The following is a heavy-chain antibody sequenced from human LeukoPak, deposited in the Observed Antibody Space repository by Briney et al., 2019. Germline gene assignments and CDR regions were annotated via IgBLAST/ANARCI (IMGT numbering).Heavy chain of an antibody. Sequence: GGSLRLSCAASGFTFSSYAMHWVRQAPGKGLEWVAVISYDGSNKCYADSVKGRFTTSRDNSKNTLYLQMNSLRAEDTAVYYCARSHYGDYEVYWGQGTLVTVSS. V-gene: IGHV3-30*04. D-gene: IGHD4-17*01. J-gene: IGHJ4*02. CDR3: ARSHYGDYEVY. CDR2: ISYDGSNK. CDR1: GFTFSSYA.